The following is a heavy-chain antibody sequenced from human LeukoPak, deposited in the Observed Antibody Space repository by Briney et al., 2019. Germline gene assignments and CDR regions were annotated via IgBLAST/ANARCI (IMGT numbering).Heavy chain of an antibody. CDR1: GFTFSSYS. CDR2: ISSSSSYI. D-gene: IGHD3-22*01. Sequence: PGGSLRLSCAAYGFTFSSYSMNWVRQAPGKGLEWVSSISSSSSYIYYADSVKGRFTISRDNAKNSLYLQMNSLRAEDTAVYYCATTYYYDSSGYYLFDYWGQGTLVTVSS. V-gene: IGHV3-21*01. CDR3: ATTYYYDSSGYYLFDY. J-gene: IGHJ4*02.